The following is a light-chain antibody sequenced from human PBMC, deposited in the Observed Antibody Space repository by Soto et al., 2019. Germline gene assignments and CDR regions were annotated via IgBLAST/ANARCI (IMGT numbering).Light chain of an antibody. V-gene: IGKV3-20*01. J-gene: IGKJ3*01. CDR3: QRYYYGTSALFT. CDR1: QSVSSNS. CDR2: GAS. Sequence: EIVLTQSPGTLSLSPGERATLSCRASQSVSSNSLAWYQQKRGQSPRLVIYGASNRATGIPERFSGSGSGTDFTVTFSGLEPEDFAVYYCQRYYYGTSALFTFGPGTKVEI.